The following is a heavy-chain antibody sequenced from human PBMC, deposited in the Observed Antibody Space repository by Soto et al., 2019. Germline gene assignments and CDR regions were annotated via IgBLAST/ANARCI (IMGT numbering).Heavy chain of an antibody. D-gene: IGHD5-12*01. Sequence: QVQLVESGGGVVQPGRSLRLSCAASGFTFSSYALHWVRQAPGKGLDWVAVISSDVNYKYYADSVKGRFTISRDNSKNTLYLQMNCLRAEDTAVYYCAWRKKLAVWLFDFWGQGTLVTVSS. V-gene: IGHV3-30-3*01. CDR2: ISSDVNYK. CDR3: AWRKKLAVWLFDF. CDR1: GFTFSSYA. J-gene: IGHJ4*02.